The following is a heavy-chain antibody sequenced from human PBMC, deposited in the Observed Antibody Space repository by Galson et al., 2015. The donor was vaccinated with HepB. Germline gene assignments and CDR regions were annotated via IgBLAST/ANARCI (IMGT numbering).Heavy chain of an antibody. V-gene: IGHV3-33*01. D-gene: IGHD5-12*01. CDR3: VRDGYGTIDY. Sequence: SLRLSCAASGFIFSDYAIHWVRQAPGKGLEWVTAIWSDGSSKYYIDSVKGRFTISRDNSKNMLYLEMSSLRVVDTAVYYCVRDGYGTIDYWGQGTLVTVSS. CDR1: GFIFSDYA. CDR2: IWSDGSSK. J-gene: IGHJ4*02.